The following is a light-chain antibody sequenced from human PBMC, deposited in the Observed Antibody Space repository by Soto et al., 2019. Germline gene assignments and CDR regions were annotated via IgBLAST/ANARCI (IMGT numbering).Light chain of an antibody. J-gene: IGKJ4*01. V-gene: IGKV3D-15*01. CDR2: GAT. CDR1: QSVASN. Sequence: EIVMTQSPATLSVSPGERAALSCRASQSVASNLAWYQQKPGQAPRLVIFGATTRATGIPARFSGSGSGTEFTLTISGLQSEDFAIYYCQQYNIWPPMFTFGGGTKVEIK. CDR3: QQYNIWPPMFT.